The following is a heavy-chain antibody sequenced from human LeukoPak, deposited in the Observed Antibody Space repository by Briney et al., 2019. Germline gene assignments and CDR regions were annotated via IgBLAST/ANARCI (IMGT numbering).Heavy chain of an antibody. Sequence: GGSLRLSCAASGFTFSDYYMSWIRQAPGKGLEWVSYISSSGSTIYYADSVKGRFTISRDYAKNSLYLQMNSLRAEDTAVYYCARSGLGIDYGDYVPLFDYWGQGTLVTVSS. CDR1: GFTFSDYY. J-gene: IGHJ4*02. D-gene: IGHD4-17*01. CDR2: ISSSGSTI. CDR3: ARSGLGIDYGDYVPLFDY. V-gene: IGHV3-11*04.